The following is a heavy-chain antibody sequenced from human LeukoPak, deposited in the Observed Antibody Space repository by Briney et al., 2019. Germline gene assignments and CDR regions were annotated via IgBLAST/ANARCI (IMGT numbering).Heavy chain of an antibody. CDR3: ARLSTTGTTHDAFDI. CDR2: IYSGGST. CDR1: GFPFSSYS. J-gene: IGHJ3*02. D-gene: IGHD1-1*01. Sequence: GGSLRLSCAASGFPFSSYSMNWVRQAPGKGLEWVSVIYSGGSTYYADSVKGRFTISRDNSKNTLYLQMNSLRAEDTAVYYCARLSTTGTTHDAFDIWGQGTMVTVSS. V-gene: IGHV3-53*01.